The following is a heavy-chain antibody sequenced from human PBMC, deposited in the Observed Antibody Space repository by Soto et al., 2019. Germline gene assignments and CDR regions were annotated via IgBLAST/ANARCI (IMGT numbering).Heavy chain of an antibody. V-gene: IGHV3-30-3*01. J-gene: IGHJ4*02. CDR2: ISYDGNNK. CDR3: ASDPDFEY. Sequence: QVQLVQSGGGVVQPGRSLRLSCAASGFTFSSYAMHWVRQAPGKGLEWVAVISYDGNNKYYADSVKGRFTISRDNSKNTLYLQMNSLRPEDTAVYYCASDPDFEYWGQRTLVTVSS. CDR1: GFTFSSYA.